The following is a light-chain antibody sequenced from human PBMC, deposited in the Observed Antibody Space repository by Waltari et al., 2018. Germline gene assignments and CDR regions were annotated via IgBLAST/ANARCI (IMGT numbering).Light chain of an antibody. Sequence: VLTQSPDVLSLSPGERATFSCRASQTIRSSFFAWYQQKPGRAPRPLIYSANSRADGVPDRFSATGSGADFTLTISRLEPEDFAIYYCQQFGTSPPRYTFGQGTRLEI. J-gene: IGKJ2*01. CDR1: QTIRSSF. V-gene: IGKV3-20*01. CDR2: SAN. CDR3: QQFGTSPPRYT.